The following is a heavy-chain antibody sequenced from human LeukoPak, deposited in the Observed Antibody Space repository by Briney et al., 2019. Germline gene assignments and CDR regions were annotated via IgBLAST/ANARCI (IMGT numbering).Heavy chain of an antibody. Sequence: ASVKVSCKASGYTFTRYYMHWVRQAPGQGLEWMGWISAYNGNTNYAQKLQGRVTMTTDTSTSTAYMELRSLRSDDTAVYYCARDLSQGVVAAAIDYWGQGTLVTVSS. V-gene: IGHV1-18*04. J-gene: IGHJ4*02. CDR2: ISAYNGNT. CDR3: ARDLSQGVVAAAIDY. D-gene: IGHD2-15*01. CDR1: GYTFTRYY.